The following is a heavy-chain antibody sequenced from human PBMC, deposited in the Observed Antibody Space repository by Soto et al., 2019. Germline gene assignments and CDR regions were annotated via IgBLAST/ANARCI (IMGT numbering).Heavy chain of an antibody. CDR2: IGYDGSQK. D-gene: IGHD2-2*02. CDR1: GFNFSKFG. J-gene: IGHJ4*01. Sequence: PGGSLRLSCAVSGFNFSKFGMYWVRQAPGKGLEWVAVIGYDGSQKYYTDSVQGRFTISRDNSNNTLYLQMNSLRAEDTAVYYCSKEVWGLYTFGRPLDNWGHGTLVTVSS. V-gene: IGHV3-33*06. CDR3: SKEVWGLYTFGRPLDN.